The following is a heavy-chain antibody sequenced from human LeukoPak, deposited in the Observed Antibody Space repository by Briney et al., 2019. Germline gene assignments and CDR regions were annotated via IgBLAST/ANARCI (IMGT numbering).Heavy chain of an antibody. Sequence: PGGSLRLSCAASGFTFSSYAMHWVRQAPGKGLEWVAVISYDGSNKYYANSVKGRFTISRDNSKNTLYLQMNSLRAEDTAVYYCARDKSDSGSYYNHIDYWGQGTLVTVSS. CDR3: ARDKSDSGSYYNHIDY. CDR1: GFTFSSYA. V-gene: IGHV3-30*04. J-gene: IGHJ4*02. CDR2: ISYDGSNK. D-gene: IGHD3-10*01.